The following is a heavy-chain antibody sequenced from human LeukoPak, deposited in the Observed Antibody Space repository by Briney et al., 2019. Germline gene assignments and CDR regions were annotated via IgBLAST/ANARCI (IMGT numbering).Heavy chain of an antibody. D-gene: IGHD3-22*01. CDR2: INHSGST. Sequence: KPSGTLSLTYAVYGGSFSGYYWSWIRQPPGKGLEWIGEINHSGSTNYNPSLKSRVTISVDTSKNQFSLKLSSVTAADTAVYYCARGRTYYDSSGYYYAPAPFDYWGQGTLVTVSS. J-gene: IGHJ4*02. CDR1: GGSFSGYY. CDR3: ARGRTYYDSSGYYYAPAPFDY. V-gene: IGHV4-34*01.